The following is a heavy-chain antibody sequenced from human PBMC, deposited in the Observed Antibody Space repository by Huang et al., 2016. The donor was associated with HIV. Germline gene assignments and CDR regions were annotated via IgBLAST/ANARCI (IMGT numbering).Heavy chain of an antibody. CDR1: GGSIRSDNYY. V-gene: IGHV4-39*02. J-gene: IGHJ4*02. CDR3: ARLPGSITMIRGVITDPY. Sequence: QLQLQESGPGLVKPSETLSLTCTVSGGSIRSDNYYWGWIRQPPGKGLGWIGSIYYSGRTYHNPSRKRRVTITVDTSKNHFSLRMRSVTAADTAVYYCARLPGSITMIRGVITDPYWGQGTLVTVSS. CDR2: IYYSGRT. D-gene: IGHD3-10*01.